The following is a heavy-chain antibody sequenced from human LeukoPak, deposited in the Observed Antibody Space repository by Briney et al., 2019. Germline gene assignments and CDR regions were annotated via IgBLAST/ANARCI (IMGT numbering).Heavy chain of an antibody. J-gene: IGHJ3*02. V-gene: IGHV1-8*01. D-gene: IGHD6-13*01. CDR1: GYTFTSYD. CDR3: AREFSSSSCYRAAGYHAFDI. Sequence: ASVKVSCKASGYTFTSYDINWVRQATGQGLEWMGWMDPNSGNTGYAQKFQGRVTMTRNTPISTAYMELSSLRSEDTAVYYCAREFSSSSCYRAAGYHAFDIWGQGTMVTVSS. CDR2: MDPNSGNT.